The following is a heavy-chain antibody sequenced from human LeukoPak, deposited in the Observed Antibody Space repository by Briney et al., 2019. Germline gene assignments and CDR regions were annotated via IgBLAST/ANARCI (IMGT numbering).Heavy chain of an antibody. CDR2: IWYDGSNK. V-gene: IGHV3-33*06. J-gene: IGHJ4*02. CDR3: AKGGSGYSGYDLLDY. Sequence: PGRSLRLSCAASGFTFSSYGMHWVRQAPGKGLEWVAVIWYDGSNKYYADSVKGRFTISRDNSKNTLYLQMNSLRAEDTAVYYCAKGGSGYSGYDLLDYWGQGTLVTVSP. D-gene: IGHD5-12*01. CDR1: GFTFSSYG.